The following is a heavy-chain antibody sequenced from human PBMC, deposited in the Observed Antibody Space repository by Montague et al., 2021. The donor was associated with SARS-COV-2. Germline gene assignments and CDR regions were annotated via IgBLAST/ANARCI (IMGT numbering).Heavy chain of an antibody. V-gene: IGHV4-61*02. CDR3: ASSHCGGDCY. CDR2: IHTSGST. D-gene: IGHD2-21*02. Sequence: TLSLTCAVYGGSFSYGSYFWTWIRQPAGKGLEWIGRIHTSGSTNYNPSLKSRVAISIDTSKDQFSLELSSVTAADTAVYYCASSHCGGDCYSGQGTLVTVSS. J-gene: IGHJ4*02. CDR1: GGSFSYGSYF.